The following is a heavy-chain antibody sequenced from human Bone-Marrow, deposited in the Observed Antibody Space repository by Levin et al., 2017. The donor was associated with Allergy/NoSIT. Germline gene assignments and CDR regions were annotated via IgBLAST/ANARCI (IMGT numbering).Heavy chain of an antibody. D-gene: IGHD3-10*01. J-gene: IGHJ4*02. V-gene: IGHV3-23*01. CDR3: AKGEGVWSGNIRY. CDR2: ISGSASRT. Sequence: GGSLRLSCAASGFSFSSYAMNWVRQAPGKGLEWVSAISGSASRTSYADSVKGRFTISRDNSKNTLYVQMNSLRAEDTAVYYCAKGEGVWSGNIRYWGQGTLVTVSS. CDR1: GFSFSSYA.